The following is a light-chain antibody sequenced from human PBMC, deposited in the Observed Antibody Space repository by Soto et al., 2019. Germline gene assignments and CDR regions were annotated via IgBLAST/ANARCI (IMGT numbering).Light chain of an antibody. J-gene: IGLJ1*01. CDR1: SSDVGGYNF. Sequence: QSVLTQPASVSGSPGQSITISCTGTSSDVGGYNFVSWYRQHPDKAPKLMIFEVSNRPSGVSNRFSGSKSGNTASLTISGLQAADEADYFCKSYAGSNTYVFGSGTKVTVL. CDR2: EVS. V-gene: IGLV2-14*01. CDR3: KSYAGSNTYV.